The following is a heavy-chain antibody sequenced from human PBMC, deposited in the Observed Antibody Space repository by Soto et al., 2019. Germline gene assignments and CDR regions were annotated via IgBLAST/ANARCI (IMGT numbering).Heavy chain of an antibody. J-gene: IGHJ6*04. Sequence: SETLSLTCAVYGGSFSGYYWSWIRQPPGKGLEWIGEINHSGSTNYNPSLKSRVTISVDTSKNQFSLKLSSVTAADTAVYYCASNRYTSNYYYYYRMDGCGKGSSVTVSS. V-gene: IGHV4-34*01. CDR2: INHSGST. D-gene: IGHD3-16*02. CDR1: GGSFSGYY. CDR3: ASNRYTSNYYYYYRMDG.